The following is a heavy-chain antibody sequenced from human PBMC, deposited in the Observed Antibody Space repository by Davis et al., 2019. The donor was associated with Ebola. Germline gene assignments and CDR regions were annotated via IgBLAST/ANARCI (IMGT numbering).Heavy chain of an antibody. J-gene: IGHJ4*02. D-gene: IGHD3-22*01. V-gene: IGHV4-59*12. CDR2: IYYSGST. CDR3: ARPKYYYDSSGYYSY. Sequence: MPSETLSLTCAVYGGSISSYYWSWIRQPPGKGLEWIGYIYYSGSTNYNPSLKSRVTISVDTSKNQFSLKLSSVTAADTAVYYCARPKYYYDSSGYYSYWGQGTLVTVSS. CDR1: GGSISSYY.